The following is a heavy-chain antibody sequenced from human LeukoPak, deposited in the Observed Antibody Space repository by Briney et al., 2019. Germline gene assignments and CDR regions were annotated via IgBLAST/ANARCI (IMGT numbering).Heavy chain of an antibody. V-gene: IGHV1-69*04. Sequence: GASVKVSCKASGGTFSSYAISWVRQAPGQGLEWMGRIIPIFGIANYAQKFQGRVTITADKSTGTAYMELSSLRSEDTAVYYCARVGSSDYFDYWGQGTLVTVSS. J-gene: IGHJ4*02. CDR3: ARVGSSDYFDY. CDR1: GGTFSSYA. CDR2: IIPIFGIA.